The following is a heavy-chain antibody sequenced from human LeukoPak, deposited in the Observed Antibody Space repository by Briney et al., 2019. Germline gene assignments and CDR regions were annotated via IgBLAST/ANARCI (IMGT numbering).Heavy chain of an antibody. J-gene: IGHJ4*02. Sequence: GGSLRLSCIASGFTFSGDAMNWISQVPGKGLEWVSAISGSGAHTFYADSVKGRFTISRDNFNDTLYLQMNSLRVDDTAIYYCARDWFNDYWGQGTLVTVSS. D-gene: IGHD3-9*01. CDR3: ARDWFNDY. V-gene: IGHV3-23*01. CDR1: GFTFSGDA. CDR2: ISGSGAHT.